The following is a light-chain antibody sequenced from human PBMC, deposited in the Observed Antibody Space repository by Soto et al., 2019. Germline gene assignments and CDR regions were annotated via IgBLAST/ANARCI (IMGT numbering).Light chain of an antibody. Sequence: QSVLTQPASVSGAPGQSITISCTGTDSDVGGFNYVSWYQQYPGKAPKLMIYDVSDRPSGVSNRFSGSKSGNTASLTISGLQAEDEADYYCSSYTSSSTVVFGGGTKVTVL. J-gene: IGLJ2*01. CDR3: SSYTSSSTVV. CDR1: DSDVGGFNY. CDR2: DVS. V-gene: IGLV2-14*03.